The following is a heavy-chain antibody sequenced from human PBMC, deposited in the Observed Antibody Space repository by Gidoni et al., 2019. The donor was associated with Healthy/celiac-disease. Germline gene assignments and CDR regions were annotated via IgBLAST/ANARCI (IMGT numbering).Heavy chain of an antibody. CDR1: GGSFSGYY. V-gene: IGHV4-34*01. Sequence: QVQLQQWGAGLLTPSETLSLTCAVYGGSFSGYYWSWIRQPPGKGLEWIGEINHSGSTNYNPSLKSRVTISVDTSKNQFSLKLSSVTAADTAVYYCARDKGIVGANDYWGQGTLVTVSS. CDR3: ARDKGIVGANDY. D-gene: IGHD1-26*01. CDR2: INHSGST. J-gene: IGHJ4*02.